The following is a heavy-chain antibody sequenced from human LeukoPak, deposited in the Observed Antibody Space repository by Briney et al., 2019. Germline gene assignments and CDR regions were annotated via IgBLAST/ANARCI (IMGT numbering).Heavy chain of an antibody. CDR2: ISSSSSYI. Sequence: GGSLRLSCAASGFTFSSYSMNWVRQAPGKRLEWVSSISSSSSYIYYADSVKGRFTISRDNAKNSLYLQMNSLRAEDTAVYYCAREGTTWIQLCPDYWGQGTLVTVSS. CDR1: GFTFSSYS. D-gene: IGHD5-18*01. CDR3: AREGTTWIQLCPDY. V-gene: IGHV3-21*01. J-gene: IGHJ4*02.